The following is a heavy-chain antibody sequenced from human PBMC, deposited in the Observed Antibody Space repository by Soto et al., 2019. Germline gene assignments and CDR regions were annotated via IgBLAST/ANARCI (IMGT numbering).Heavy chain of an antibody. V-gene: IGHV4-30-4*01. Sequence: QVRLQESGPGLVKPSQTLSLTCSVSGGSISSGAYYWRWIRQSPGKGMEWIAYIYYSGSTSYNPSLESRVTISVATSMNQCCLDLSSVTAAVTAIYFCSSTGVGVSGDDGYWFDACGQGTLVTVST. D-gene: IGHD4-17*01. CDR2: IYYSGST. CDR1: GGSISSGAYY. J-gene: IGHJ5*02. CDR3: SSTGVGVSGDDGYWFDA.